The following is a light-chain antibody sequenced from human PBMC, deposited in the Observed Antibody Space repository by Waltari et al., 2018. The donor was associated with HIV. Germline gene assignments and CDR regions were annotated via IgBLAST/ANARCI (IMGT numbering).Light chain of an antibody. Sequence: QSALTQPASVSVSPGQSITISCTGTSSDVGGYNSVAWYQQHPGKAPKLIIYDVSNRPSGVPYRCSGSKSGNTASLTISGLQAEDEADYYCKSKTSSSTPCVFGTGTKVTVL. CDR1: SSDVGGYNS. J-gene: IGLJ1*01. CDR2: DVS. V-gene: IGLV2-14*03. CDR3: KSKTSSSTPCV.